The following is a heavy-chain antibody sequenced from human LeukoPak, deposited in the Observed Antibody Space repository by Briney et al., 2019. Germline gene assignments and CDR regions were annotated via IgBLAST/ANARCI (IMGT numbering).Heavy chain of an antibody. Sequence: SETLSLTCAVSGYSISSGYYWGWIRQPPGKGLEWIGSIHHSGSTYYNPSPKSRVTISVDTSKNQFSLKLSSVTAADTAVYYCAREHCGGDCYLDYWGQGTLVTVSS. CDR1: GYSISSGYY. V-gene: IGHV4-38-2*02. J-gene: IGHJ4*02. CDR3: AREHCGGDCYLDY. D-gene: IGHD2-21*02. CDR2: IHHSGST.